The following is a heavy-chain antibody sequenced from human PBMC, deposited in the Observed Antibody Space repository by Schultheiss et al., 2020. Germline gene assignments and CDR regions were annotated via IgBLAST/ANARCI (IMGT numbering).Heavy chain of an antibody. J-gene: IGHJ5*02. V-gene: IGHV3-23*01. CDR1: GFTFSSYA. CDR3: AKDKNGYSSGWYEFDP. Sequence: GESLKISCAASGFTFSSYAMSWVRQAPGKGLEWVSAISGSGGSTYYADSVKGRFTISRDNSKNTLYLQMNSLRAEDTAVYYCAKDKNGYSSGWYEFDPWGQGTLVTVSS. D-gene: IGHD6-19*01. CDR2: ISGSGGST.